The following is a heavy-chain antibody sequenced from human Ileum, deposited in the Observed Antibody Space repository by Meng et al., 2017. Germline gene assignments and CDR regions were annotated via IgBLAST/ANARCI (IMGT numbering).Heavy chain of an antibody. J-gene: IGHJ4*02. D-gene: IGHD4-17*01. CDR2: INAGDGGT. CDR1: GYTFTNSH. CDR3: VGDSHGFGDGPF. Sequence: QGQLVQAGAEVEKPGASLKVSCKPFGYTFTNSHVHWVRQAPGQGLDWMGLINAGDGGTTYAQKFQDRVTLTRDTSTSTLYMEVCSLRSDDTAMYYCVGDSHGFGDGPFWGQGTLVTVSS. V-gene: IGHV1-46*01.